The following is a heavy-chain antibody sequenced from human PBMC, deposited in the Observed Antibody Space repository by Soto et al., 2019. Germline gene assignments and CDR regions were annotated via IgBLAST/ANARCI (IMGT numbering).Heavy chain of an antibody. CDR3: ARGVGRSSWTSFDS. CDR1: GGSISSDY. D-gene: IGHD6-13*01. CDR2: IYTSENT. Sequence: KTSETLSLTCTVSGGSISSDYWSWIRQPAGKGLEWIGRIYTSENTHYNPSLRSRVSMSLDTCKNQLSLNLSSVTAADTAVYYCARGVGRSSWTSFDSWGQGTLVTVSS. J-gene: IGHJ4*02. V-gene: IGHV4-4*07.